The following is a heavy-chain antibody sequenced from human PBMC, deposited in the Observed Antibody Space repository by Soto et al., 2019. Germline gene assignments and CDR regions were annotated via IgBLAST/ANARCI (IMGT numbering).Heavy chain of an antibody. V-gene: IGHV3-23*01. CDR1: GFTFSNYA. Sequence: PGGSLRLSCAASGFTFSNYAMSWVRQPPGKGLEWVSAISGSGGSTYYADSVKGRFTISRDNSKNTLYLQMNSLRAEDTAVYYCAKWGAPAAVYGMDVWGQGTTVTVSS. CDR3: AKWGAPAAVYGMDV. D-gene: IGHD2-2*01. J-gene: IGHJ6*02. CDR2: ISGSGGST.